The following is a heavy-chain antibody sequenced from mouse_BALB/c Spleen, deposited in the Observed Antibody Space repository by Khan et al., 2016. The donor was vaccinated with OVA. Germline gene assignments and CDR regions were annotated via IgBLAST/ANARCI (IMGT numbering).Heavy chain of an antibody. CDR3: ARSGTISTVVVTDFDF. V-gene: IGHV3-2*02. D-gene: IGHD1-1*01. Sequence: EVQLVESGPGLVKPSQSLSLTCTVTGYSITSDYAWNWIRQFPGNRLEWMGYIKYSGITSYNPSLKSRISITRYTSKNHFLLQWNSVTTEDTSTYYGARSGTISTVVVTDFDFWGQGTTLTVSS. CDR1: GYSITSDYA. J-gene: IGHJ2*01. CDR2: IKYSGIT.